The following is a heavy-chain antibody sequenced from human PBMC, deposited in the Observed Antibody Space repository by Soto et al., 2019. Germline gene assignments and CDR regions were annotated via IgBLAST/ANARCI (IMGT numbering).Heavy chain of an antibody. D-gene: IGHD1-1*01. CDR1: GFTCSSYA. J-gene: IGHJ4*02. CDR2: IAYDGRNK. CDR3: ARELERVFDY. V-gene: IGHV3-30*04. Sequence: QVQLVESGGGVVQPGRSLRLSCAASGFTCSSYAMHWVRQAPGKGLEWVAVIAYDGRNKYYADSVKGRFTISRDNSKNTLYLQMNSLRIEDTAVYYCARELERVFDYWGQGTLVTVSS.